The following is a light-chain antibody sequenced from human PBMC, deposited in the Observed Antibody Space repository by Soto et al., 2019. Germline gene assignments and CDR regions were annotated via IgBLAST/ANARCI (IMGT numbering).Light chain of an antibody. Sequence: QSVLTQPPSVYEAPKQRVTISCSGNSSNIGNNGVSWYQQLPGKAPKLLIHYDDMLPSGVSERFSGSKSSTSATLAISGLYSEDEADYYRAAWDDSLGGHVFGTGTKVTVL. CDR1: SSNIGNNG. J-gene: IGLJ1*01. CDR3: AAWDDSLGGHV. CDR2: YDD. V-gene: IGLV1-36*01.